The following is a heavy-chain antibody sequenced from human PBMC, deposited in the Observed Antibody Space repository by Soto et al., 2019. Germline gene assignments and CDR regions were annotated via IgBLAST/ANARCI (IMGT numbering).Heavy chain of an antibody. CDR1: GGSIISITYY. J-gene: IGHJ6*02. CDR2: IYYSGST. CDR3: ARHLPPYSGSYQYYYYYYYGMDV. V-gene: IGHV4-39*01. Sequence: ENLSLTCTVSGGSIISITYYFGWIRQHPGKGLEWIGSIYYSGSTYYNPSLKSRVTISVDTSKNQFSLKLSSVTAADTAVYYCARHLPPYSGSYQYYYYYYYGMDVWGQGTTVTVSS. D-gene: IGHD1-26*01.